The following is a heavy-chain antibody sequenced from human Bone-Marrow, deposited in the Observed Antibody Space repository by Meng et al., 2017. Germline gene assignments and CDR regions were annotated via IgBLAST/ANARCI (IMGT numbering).Heavy chain of an antibody. CDR3: ARDSGAYYDILTGYYSDAFDI. CDR1: GGSISSYY. Sequence: GSLRLSCTVSGGSISSYYWSWIRQPPGKGLEWIGYIYYSGSTNYNPSLKSRVTISVDTSKNQFSLKLSSVTAADTAVYYCARDSGAYYDILTGYYSDAFDIWGQGTMVTVSS. CDR2: IYYSGST. V-gene: IGHV4-59*01. J-gene: IGHJ3*02. D-gene: IGHD3-9*01.